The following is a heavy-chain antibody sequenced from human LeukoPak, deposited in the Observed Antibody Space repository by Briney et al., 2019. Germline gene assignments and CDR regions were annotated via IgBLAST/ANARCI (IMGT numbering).Heavy chain of an antibody. V-gene: IGHV4-39*07. CDR3: ARPGELRGPLHY. Sequence: SETLSLTCTVSGGSISSSSYYWGWIRQPPGKGLEWIGEINYSGNTNYNPSLKSRVAMSVDTSKSQFSLKLISVTAADTAVYYCARPGELRGPLHYWGQGTLVTVSS. CDR2: INYSGNT. CDR1: GGSISSSSYY. D-gene: IGHD1-26*01. J-gene: IGHJ4*02.